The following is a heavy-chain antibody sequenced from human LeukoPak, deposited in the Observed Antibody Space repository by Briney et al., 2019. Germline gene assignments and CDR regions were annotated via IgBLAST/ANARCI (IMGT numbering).Heavy chain of an antibody. CDR1: GFTFSSYA. V-gene: IGHV3-30*01. D-gene: IGHD3-22*01. CDR2: ISYDGSNK. Sequence: GGSLRLSCAASGFTFSSYAMHWDRQAPGKGLEWVAVISYDGSNKYYADSVKGRFTISRDNSKNTLYLQMNSLRAEDTAVYYCARDKYDSSGPVDYWGQGTLVTVSS. J-gene: IGHJ4*02. CDR3: ARDKYDSSGPVDY.